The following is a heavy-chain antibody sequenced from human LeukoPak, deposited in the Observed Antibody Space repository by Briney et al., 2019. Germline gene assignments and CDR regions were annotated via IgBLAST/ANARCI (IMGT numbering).Heavy chain of an antibody. J-gene: IGHJ6*02. D-gene: IGHD3-9*01. CDR1: GFTLSGSA. Sequence: GGSLRLSCAASGFTLSGSAMHWVRQASGKGLEWVGRIRSKANNYATAYAASVKGRFTISRDDSRNSAYLQMNSLKTEDTAVYYCTRIFSFSGMDVWGQGTTVTVSS. V-gene: IGHV3-73*01. CDR3: TRIFSFSGMDV. CDR2: IRSKANNYAT.